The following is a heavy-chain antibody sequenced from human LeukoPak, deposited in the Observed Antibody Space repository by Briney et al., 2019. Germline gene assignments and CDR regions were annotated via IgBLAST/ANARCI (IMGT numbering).Heavy chain of an antibody. Sequence: ASVKVSCKASGYTFTSYYMHWVRQAPGQGLEWMGIINPSGGSTSYAQKFQGRVTITTDESTSTAYMELSSLRSEDTAVYYCARVFGIAAAGINYFDYWGQGTLVTVSS. J-gene: IGHJ4*02. D-gene: IGHD6-13*01. CDR3: ARVFGIAAAGINYFDY. CDR2: INPSGGST. V-gene: IGHV1-46*01. CDR1: GYTFTSYY.